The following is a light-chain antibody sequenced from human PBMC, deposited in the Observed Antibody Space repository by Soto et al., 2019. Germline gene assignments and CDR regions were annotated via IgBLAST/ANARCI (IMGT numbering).Light chain of an antibody. J-gene: IGKJ2*01. CDR3: QQYNSYSGHT. CDR2: DDS. CDR1: QSISSW. Sequence: DIQMTQSPATLSASVGDRVTLSCRASQSISSWLAWYQQKPWKAPKLLIYDDSSLRSGGTSRFSGSGSGTEFTLTIISLQPADFSAYYCQQYNSYSGHTFGQGTKREIK. V-gene: IGKV1-5*01.